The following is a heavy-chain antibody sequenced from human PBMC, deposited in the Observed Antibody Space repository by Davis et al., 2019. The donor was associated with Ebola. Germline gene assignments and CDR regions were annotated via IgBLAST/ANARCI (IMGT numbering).Heavy chain of an antibody. CDR3: AKDPRYCSSTSCYSYYYGMDV. J-gene: IGHJ6*02. Sequence: GGSLRLSCAASGFTFSSYAMSWVRQAPGKGLEWVSAISGSGGSTYYPGSVKGRFTISRENAKNSLYLQMNSLRAEDTAVYYCAKDPRYCSSTSCYSYYYGMDVWGQGTTVTVSS. CDR1: GFTFSSYA. V-gene: IGHV3-23*01. CDR2: ISGSGGST. D-gene: IGHD2-2*02.